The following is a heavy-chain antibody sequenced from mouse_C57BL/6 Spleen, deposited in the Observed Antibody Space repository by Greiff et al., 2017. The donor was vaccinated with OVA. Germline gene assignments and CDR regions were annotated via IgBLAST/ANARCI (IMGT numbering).Heavy chain of an antibody. CDR1: GYTFTSYW. CDR2: IDPSDSYT. CDR3: ARRELLSDYMDY. V-gene: IGHV1-69*01. J-gene: IGHJ2*01. Sequence: VQLQQPGAELVMPGASVKLSCKASGYTFTSYWMHWVKQRPGQGLEWIGEIDPSDSYTNYNQKFKGKSTLTVDKSSSTAYMQLSSLTSEDSAVYDVARRELLSDYMDYWGQGTTLTVSA. D-gene: IGHD1-1*01.